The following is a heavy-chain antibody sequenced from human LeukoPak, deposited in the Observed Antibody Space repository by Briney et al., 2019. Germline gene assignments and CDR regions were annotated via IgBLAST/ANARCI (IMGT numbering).Heavy chain of an antibody. CDR1: GYTVTNNY. CDR2: INPSGGST. Sequence: GSVKVSCKASGYTVTNNYMHWVRQSPGQGLEWMGIINPSGGSTSHAQKFQGRVTMTRDTSTSTVYMELSSLRSEDTAVYYCARDPKGSGSHFYFDYWGQGTLVTVSS. J-gene: IGHJ4*02. CDR3: ARDPKGSGSHFYFDY. V-gene: IGHV1-46*01. D-gene: IGHD1-26*01.